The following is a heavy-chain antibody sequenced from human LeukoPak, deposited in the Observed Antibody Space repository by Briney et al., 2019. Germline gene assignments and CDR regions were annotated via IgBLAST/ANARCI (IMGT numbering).Heavy chain of an antibody. CDR2: ISYDGNSK. CDR3: ARKAVVPAARGMDV. Sequence: GGSLRLSCAASGFTLSTYGMHWVRQAPGKGLEWVAMISYDGNSKQYADLVKGRFTISRDNSKNTLYLQMNSLRAEDTALYYCARKAVVPAARGMDVWGQGTTVIVSS. J-gene: IGHJ6*02. D-gene: IGHD2-2*01. V-gene: IGHV3-30*03. CDR1: GFTLSTYG.